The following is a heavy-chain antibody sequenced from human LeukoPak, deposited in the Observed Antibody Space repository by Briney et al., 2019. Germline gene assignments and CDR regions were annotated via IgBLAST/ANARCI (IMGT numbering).Heavy chain of an antibody. V-gene: IGHV3-30-3*01. CDR2: ISYDGSNK. CDR3: ARDQHYYDSSGYHDY. CDR1: GFTFSSYA. Sequence: PGGSLRLSCAASGFTFSSYAMHWVRQAPGKGLEWVAVISYDGSNKYYADSVKGRFTISRDNSKNTLYLQMNSLRAEDTAVYYCARDQHYYDSSGYHDYWGQGTLVTVSS. D-gene: IGHD3-22*01. J-gene: IGHJ4*02.